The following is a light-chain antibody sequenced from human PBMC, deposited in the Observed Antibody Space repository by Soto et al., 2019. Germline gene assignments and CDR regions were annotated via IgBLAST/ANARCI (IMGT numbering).Light chain of an antibody. V-gene: IGLV1-47*01. J-gene: IGLJ2*01. Sequence: QSALTQPPSASGTSGQRVTISCSGSSSNIGNNYVYWYQQFPRTAPKLLISKNDQRPSGVPDRFSGSKSGTSASLAISGLRSEDEADYYCAAWDDSLSVLFGAGTKLTVL. CDR1: SSNIGNNY. CDR3: AAWDDSLSVL. CDR2: KND.